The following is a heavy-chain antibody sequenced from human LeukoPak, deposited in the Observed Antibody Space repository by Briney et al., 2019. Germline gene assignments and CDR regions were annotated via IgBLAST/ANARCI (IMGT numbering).Heavy chain of an antibody. J-gene: IGHJ4*02. Sequence: PSETLSLTCTVSGGSISSSGYYWGWIRQPPGKGLEWIGSIYYSGSTYYNPSLKSRVTISVDTSKNQFSLKLSSVTAADTAVYYCARHGWYDYVWGSAYFDYWGQGTLVTVSS. D-gene: IGHD3-16*01. CDR3: ARHGWYDYVWGSAYFDY. V-gene: IGHV4-39*01. CDR2: IYYSGST. CDR1: GGSISSSGYY.